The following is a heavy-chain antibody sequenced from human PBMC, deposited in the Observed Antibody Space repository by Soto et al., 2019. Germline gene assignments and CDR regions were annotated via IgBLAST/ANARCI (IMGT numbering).Heavy chain of an antibody. V-gene: IGHV3-23*01. CDR2: ITGSGRDT. CDR1: GFTFRNNF. J-gene: IGHJ4*02. Sequence: XGSLRLSFAASGFTFRNNFLSWVRQAPGKGLDWVSGITGSGRDTYYADSVKGRFTISRDNSKNMVFLQMNSLRAEDTALYYCAKNGLDNSPSAIDSWGPGTLVTVSS. D-gene: IGHD2-8*01. CDR3: AKNGLDNSPSAIDS.